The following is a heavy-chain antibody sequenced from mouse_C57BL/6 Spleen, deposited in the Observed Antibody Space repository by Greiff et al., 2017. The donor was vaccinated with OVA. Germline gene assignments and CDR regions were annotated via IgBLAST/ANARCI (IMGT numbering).Heavy chain of an antibody. CDR1: GFTFTDYY. J-gene: IGHJ1*03. CDR2: IRNKANGYTT. Sequence: EVNVVDSGGGLVQPGGSLSLSCAASGFTFTDYYMSWVRQPPGKALEWLGFIRNKANGYTTGYSASVKVRFTISRDNSQSILYLQMNALRAEDSATYYCARPGSSYWYFDVWGTGTTVTVSS. CDR3: ARPGSSYWYFDV. V-gene: IGHV7-3*01. D-gene: IGHD1-1*01.